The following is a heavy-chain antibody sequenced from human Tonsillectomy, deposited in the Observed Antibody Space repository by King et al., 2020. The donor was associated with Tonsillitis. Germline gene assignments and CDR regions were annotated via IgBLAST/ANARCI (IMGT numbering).Heavy chain of an antibody. D-gene: IGHD6-6*01. Sequence: VQLVESGAEVKRPGASVKFSCKASGYTFIDYYIHWVRQAPGQGLEWMGWINPATGATNYGQKFQGGVIMTRDTSISTAFMELNRLTSDDTAVYYCARKEYSTSLDSWGQGSLVIVSS. V-gene: IGHV1-2*02. J-gene: IGHJ5*01. CDR2: INPATGAT. CDR1: GYTFIDYY. CDR3: ARKEYSTSLDS.